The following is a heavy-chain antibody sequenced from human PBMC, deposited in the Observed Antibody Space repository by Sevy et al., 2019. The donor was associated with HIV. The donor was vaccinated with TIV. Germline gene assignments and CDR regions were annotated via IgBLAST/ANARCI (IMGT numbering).Heavy chain of an antibody. CDR3: ATGAGL. Sequence: GGSLRLSCVVSGLTFSNYWMTWVRQAPGKGLEWVANIKEDGSEKYYLFSVKDRFTISRDNAKNSLFFQMNSLRVDDTGVYYCATGAGLWGQGTLVTVSS. J-gene: IGHJ4*02. CDR2: IKEDGSEK. V-gene: IGHV3-7*01. D-gene: IGHD6-19*01. CDR1: GLTFSNYW.